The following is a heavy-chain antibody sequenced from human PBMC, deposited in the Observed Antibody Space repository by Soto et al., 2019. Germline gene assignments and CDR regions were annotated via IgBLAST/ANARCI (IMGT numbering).Heavy chain of an antibody. D-gene: IGHD3-16*02. CDR3: ARGRVMITFGGVIARYFDY. CDR1: GWSFSGYY. Sequence: SETLSLTCAVYGWSFSGYYWSWIRQPPGKGLEWIGEINHSGSTNYNPSLKSRVTISVDTSKNQFSLKLSSVTAADTAVYYCARGRVMITFGGVIARYFDYWGQGTLVTVSS. V-gene: IGHV4-34*01. CDR2: INHSGST. J-gene: IGHJ4*02.